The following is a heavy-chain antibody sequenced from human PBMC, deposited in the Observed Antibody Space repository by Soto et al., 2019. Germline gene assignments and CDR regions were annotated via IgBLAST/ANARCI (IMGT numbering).Heavy chain of an antibody. CDR3: ARMSVRGVSYHYGLDV. CDR1: GGSISSGDYY. D-gene: IGHD3-10*01. J-gene: IGHJ6*02. Sequence: QVQLQESGPGLVKPSQTLSLTCTVSGGSISSGDYYWSWIRQPPGKGLEWIGYIYYSGSTYYNPSLKSRVAISVDTSKNQLFLTLSSLTASDTAVCYSARMSVRGVSYHYGLDVWGQGTTVTVSS. CDR2: IYYSGST. V-gene: IGHV4-30-4*01.